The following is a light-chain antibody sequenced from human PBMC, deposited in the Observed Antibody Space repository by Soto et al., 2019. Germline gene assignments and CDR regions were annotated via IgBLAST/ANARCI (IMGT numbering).Light chain of an antibody. CDR3: LSYTSANTRV. CDR2: EVS. J-gene: IGLJ3*02. CDR1: SSDVGGYNY. Sequence: QSALTQPASVSGSPGQSITISCTGSSSDVGGYNYVSWYQQYPGKAPQVLIYEVSNRPSGISNRFSGSKSGNTASLTISGLQPEDEADYYCLSYTSANTRVFGGGTKLTVL. V-gene: IGLV2-14*01.